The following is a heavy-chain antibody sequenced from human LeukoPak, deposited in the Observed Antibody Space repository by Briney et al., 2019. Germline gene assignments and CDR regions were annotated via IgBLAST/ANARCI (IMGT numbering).Heavy chain of an antibody. Sequence: SETLSLTCCVSGGAIISYYWSWIRQPAGKGPEWIGRIYPTGNTDYNPSLKTRVTMSTDLSKKQFSRRLRSVTAADTAVYYCARLKFYDSTGYSPGYYMDVWGKGTAVTVSS. D-gene: IGHD3-22*01. CDR2: IYPTGNT. V-gene: IGHV4-4*07. CDR3: ARLKFYDSTGYSPGYYMDV. CDR1: GGAIISYY. J-gene: IGHJ6*03.